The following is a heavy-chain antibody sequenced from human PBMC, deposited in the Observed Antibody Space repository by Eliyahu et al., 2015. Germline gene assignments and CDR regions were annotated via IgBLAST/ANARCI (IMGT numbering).Heavy chain of an antibody. V-gene: IGHV4-31*02. CDR1: SAPVSTGGSY. CDR3: ARDRGQNYLDY. J-gene: IGHJ4*02. Sequence: QVQLQESGPGLVKPSQTLSLTCTVSSAPVSTGGSYWSWIRQRPGKGLEWIGFIYHNGNTFYTPSLKSRITMSVDTSNNQFSLKMNSVTAADTAVYYCARDRGQNYLDYWGQGIMVTVSS. D-gene: IGHD2/OR15-2a*01. CDR2: IYHNGNT.